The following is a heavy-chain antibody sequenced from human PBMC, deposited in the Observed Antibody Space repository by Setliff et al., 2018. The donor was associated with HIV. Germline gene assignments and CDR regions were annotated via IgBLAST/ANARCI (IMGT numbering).Heavy chain of an antibody. CDR3: ARMHAWNTANRNGFDV. V-gene: IGHV2-70*01. Sequence: SGPTLVHPTQTLTLTCTFSGFLLNSGGVCVSWIRQPPGKALEWLALIAWDDDKSCSTSLKTRLSISKDTSRSQVVLTLPNLEPGDTATYVCARMHAWNTANRNGFDVWGQGTEVTVAS. CDR1: GFLLNSGGVC. CDR2: IAWDDDK. J-gene: IGHJ3*01. D-gene: IGHD1-1*01.